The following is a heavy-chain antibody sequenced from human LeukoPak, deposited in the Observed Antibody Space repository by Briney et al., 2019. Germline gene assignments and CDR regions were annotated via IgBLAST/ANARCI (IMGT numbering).Heavy chain of an antibody. CDR3: AKDKGSSSPYYFDY. Sequence: PGRSLRLSCAASGFTFDDYAMHWVRQAPGKGLEWVSGISWNSGSIGYADSVKGRFTISRDNAKNSLYLQMSSLRAEDMALYYCAKDKGSSSPYYFDYWGQGTLVTVSS. CDR2: ISWNSGSI. CDR1: GFTFDDYA. V-gene: IGHV3-9*03. D-gene: IGHD1-26*01. J-gene: IGHJ4*02.